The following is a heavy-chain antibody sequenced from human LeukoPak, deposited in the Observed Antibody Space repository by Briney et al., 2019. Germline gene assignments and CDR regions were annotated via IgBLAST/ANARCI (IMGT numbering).Heavy chain of an antibody. CDR1: GFTFSSYA. CDR3: EKTRPLDSSSWSHGDY. J-gene: IGHJ4*02. D-gene: IGHD6-13*01. Sequence: PGGSLRLSCAASGFTFSSYAMSWVRQAPGKGLEWVSAISGSGDSTYYGDSVKGRFTISRDNSKNTLYLQMNSLRAEDTAVYYCEKTRPLDSSSWSHGDYWGQGTLVTVSS. V-gene: IGHV3-23*01. CDR2: ISGSGDST.